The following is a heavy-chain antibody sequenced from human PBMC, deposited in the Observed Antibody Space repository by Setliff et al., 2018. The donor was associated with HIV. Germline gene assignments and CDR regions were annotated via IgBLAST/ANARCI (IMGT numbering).Heavy chain of an antibody. Sequence: ASVKVSCKASGYTFIDYYMHWVRQAPGQGLEWMGMINPSGGSTSYAQNFQGRVTMTRDTSTHTVYMELTSLRSDDTAVYYCARHPMSPFLEWSYDSWGQGTLVTVSS. J-gene: IGHJ4*02. CDR1: GYTFIDYY. D-gene: IGHD3-3*02. CDR2: INPSGGST. CDR3: ARHPMSPFLEWSYDS. V-gene: IGHV1-46*01.